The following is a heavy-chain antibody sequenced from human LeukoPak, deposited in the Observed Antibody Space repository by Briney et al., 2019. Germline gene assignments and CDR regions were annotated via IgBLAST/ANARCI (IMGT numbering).Heavy chain of an antibody. D-gene: IGHD3-16*01. CDR1: GFTFSVYT. J-gene: IGHJ4*02. Sequence: GGSLRLSCAASGFTFSVYTMTWVRQAPGKGLEWVSSISSSSSYIYYADSVKGRFTISRDNAKNSLYLQMNSLRAEDTAVYYCARDWGTTEQLGFDYWGQGTLVTVSS. CDR3: ARDWGTTEQLGFDY. V-gene: IGHV3-21*01. CDR2: ISSSSSYI.